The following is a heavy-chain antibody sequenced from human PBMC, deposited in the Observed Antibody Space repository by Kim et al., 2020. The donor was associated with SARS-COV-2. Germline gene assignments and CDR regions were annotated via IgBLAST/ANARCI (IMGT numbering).Heavy chain of an antibody. D-gene: IGHD2-21*01. CDR1: GGSFSGYY. CDR2: INHSGST. Sequence: SETLSLTCAVYGGSFSGYYWSWIRQPPGKGLEWIGEINHSGSTNYNPSLKSRVTISVDTSKNQFSLKLSSVTAADTAVYYCARGDGYWGGDCYNSWGQGTLVTVSS. J-gene: IGHJ4*02. V-gene: IGHV4-34*01. CDR3: ARGDGYWGGDCYNS.